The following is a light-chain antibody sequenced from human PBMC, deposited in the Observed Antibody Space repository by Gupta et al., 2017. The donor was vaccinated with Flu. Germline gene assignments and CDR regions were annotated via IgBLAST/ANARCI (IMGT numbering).Light chain of an antibody. J-gene: IGLJ2*01. Sequence: QSALTQPASVSGSPGQSITISCTGTSSDVADSNSVSWYQHHPGKAPKLMIYDVSDRPSGVSDRFSGSKSGNTASLTTSGLQAEDEADYYCSSYTSSSTVAFGGGTKLTVL. V-gene: IGLV2-14*03. CDR3: SSYTSSSTVA. CDR1: SSDVADSNS. CDR2: DVS.